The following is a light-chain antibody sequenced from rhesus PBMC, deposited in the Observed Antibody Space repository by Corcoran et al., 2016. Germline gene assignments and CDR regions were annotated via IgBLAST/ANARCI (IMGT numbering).Light chain of an antibody. Sequence: DIQMTQSPSSLSASVGDTVTITCRASQGISSYLNWFQQKPGKAPKLVIYDASGLESWVPSRFSGSGSRTDFTLPISSLQPEDFAAYYCQKHNSYPLTFGGGTKVEIK. CDR2: DAS. V-gene: IGKV1-28*03. J-gene: IGKJ4*01. CDR1: QGISSY. CDR3: QKHNSYPLT.